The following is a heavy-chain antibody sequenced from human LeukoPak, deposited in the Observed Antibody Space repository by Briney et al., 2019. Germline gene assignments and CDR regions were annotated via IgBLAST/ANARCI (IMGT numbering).Heavy chain of an antibody. J-gene: IGHJ4*02. Sequence: GGSLRLSCAASGFLFSNCAMNGVHQAPGEGLAWVSCIKSGGDKTYYADSVQGRFTISRDDSRNTLYLQMHSLRAEDTAVYYCAKRVGSNSGPFEYWGQGILVTVSS. D-gene: IGHD4/OR15-4a*01. V-gene: IGHV3-23*01. CDR1: GFLFSNCA. CDR3: AKRVGSNSGPFEY. CDR2: IKSGGDKT.